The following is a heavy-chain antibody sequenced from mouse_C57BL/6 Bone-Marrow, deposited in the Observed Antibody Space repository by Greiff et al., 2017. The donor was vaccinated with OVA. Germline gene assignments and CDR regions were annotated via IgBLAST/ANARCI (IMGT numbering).Heavy chain of an antibody. V-gene: IGHV1-64*01. Sequence: QVQLQQSGAELVKPGASVKLSCKASGYTFTSYWMHWVKQRPGQGLEWIGMIHPNSGSTNYNEKFKSKATLTVDKSSSTAYMQLSSLTSEDSAVYYCARRDDGYYWYFDVWGTGTTVTVSS. CDR3: ARRDDGYYWYFDV. CDR1: GYTFTSYW. CDR2: IHPNSGST. J-gene: IGHJ1*03. D-gene: IGHD2-3*01.